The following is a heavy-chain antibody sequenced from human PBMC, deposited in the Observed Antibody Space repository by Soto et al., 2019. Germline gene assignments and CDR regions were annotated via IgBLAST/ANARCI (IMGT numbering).Heavy chain of an antibody. D-gene: IGHD6-19*01. CDR1: GGSFTGYF. Sequence: PSETLSLTCDVYGGSFTGYFWNWIRQSPGKGLEWIGKVNHNGRNNYNPSLESRVTISLDMSKNQISLKLTSVTAADTAVYYCARGGSSDWQVAFDFWGQGTMVTVSS. V-gene: IGHV4-34*01. CDR2: VNHNGRN. J-gene: IGHJ3*01. CDR3: ARGGSSDWQVAFDF.